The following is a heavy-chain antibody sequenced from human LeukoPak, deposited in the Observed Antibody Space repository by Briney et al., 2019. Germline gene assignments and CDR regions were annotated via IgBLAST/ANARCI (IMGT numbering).Heavy chain of an antibody. CDR1: GFSFSTAD. CDR2: LWSGGNDK. Sequence: GGSLRLSCAASGFSFSTADMHWVRQAPGKGLEWVAFLWSGGNDKYYAGSVKGRFTISRDNSKNTLFLQMNSLRAEDTAVYYCAKDLFGSGSYEYWGQGTLVTVSS. J-gene: IGHJ4*02. CDR3: AKDLFGSGSYEY. D-gene: IGHD3-10*01. V-gene: IGHV3-30*02.